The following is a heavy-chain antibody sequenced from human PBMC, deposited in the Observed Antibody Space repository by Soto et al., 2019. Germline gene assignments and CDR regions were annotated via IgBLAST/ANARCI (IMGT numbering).Heavy chain of an antibody. J-gene: IGHJ6*02. V-gene: IGHV1-2*04. CDR2: INPNSGGT. CDR3: ATPMTNNNNYGMAV. CDR1: GYTFTGYY. D-gene: IGHD4-17*01. Sequence: ASVKVSCKASGYTFTGYYMHWVRQAPGQGLEWMGWINPNSGGTNYAQKFQGWVTMTRDTSISTAYMELSRLRSDDTAVYYCATPMTNNNNYGMAVWGQGTTVTVSS.